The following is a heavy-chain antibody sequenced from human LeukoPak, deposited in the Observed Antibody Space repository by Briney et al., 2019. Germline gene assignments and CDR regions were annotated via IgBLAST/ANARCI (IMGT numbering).Heavy chain of an antibody. D-gene: IGHD4-17*01. CDR3: ARFSATVTL. CDR1: GGSFSGYC. J-gene: IGHJ4*02. Sequence: PSETLSLTCAVYGGSFSGYCWSWIRQPPGKGLEWIGEINHSGSTNYNPSLKSRVTISVDTSKNQFSLKLSSVTAADTAVYYCARFSATVTLWGQGTLVTVSS. V-gene: IGHV4-34*01. CDR2: INHSGST.